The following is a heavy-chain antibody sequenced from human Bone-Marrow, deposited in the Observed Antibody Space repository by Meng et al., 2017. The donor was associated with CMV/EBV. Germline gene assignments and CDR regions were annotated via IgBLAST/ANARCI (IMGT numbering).Heavy chain of an antibody. CDR1: GYTFTSYG. CDR2: ISAYNGNT. J-gene: IGHJ6*02. CDR3: ARNAVPAAVLSPLYYYYGMDV. V-gene: IGHV1-18*01. D-gene: IGHD2-2*01. Sequence: ASVKVSCKASGYTFTSYGISWVRQAPGQGLEWMGWISAYNGNTNYAQKLQGRVTMTTDTSTSTAYMELRSLRSDDTAVYYCARNAVPAAVLSPLYYYYGMDVWGQGTTVTVSS.